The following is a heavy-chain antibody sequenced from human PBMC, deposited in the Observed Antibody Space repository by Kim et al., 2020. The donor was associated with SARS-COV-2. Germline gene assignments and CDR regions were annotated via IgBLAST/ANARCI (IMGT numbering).Heavy chain of an antibody. Sequence: GGSLRLSCAASGFTFSSYAMHWVRQAPGKGLEWVAVISYDGSNKYYADSVKGRFTISRDNSKNTLYLQMNSLRAEDTAVYYCARDPTSSSWYLDYWGQGTLVTVSS. J-gene: IGHJ4*02. CDR2: ISYDGSNK. V-gene: IGHV3-30-3*01. D-gene: IGHD6-13*01. CDR1: GFTFSSYA. CDR3: ARDPTSSSWYLDY.